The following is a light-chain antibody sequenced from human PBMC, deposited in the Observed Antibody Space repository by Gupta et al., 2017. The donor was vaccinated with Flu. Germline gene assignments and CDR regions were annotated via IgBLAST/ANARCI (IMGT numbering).Light chain of an antibody. V-gene: IGLV3-1*01. CDR1: TLGETY. Sequence: YDLTQPASASVSPGLTASIPFSGDTLGETYACWYQRKPGQSPVLVIYQDSKQTAGIPERFSGSNSGNTATLTISGTQAMDEADYYCQAWDSGKVVFGGGTKLTVL. J-gene: IGLJ2*01. CDR2: QDS. CDR3: QAWDSGKVV.